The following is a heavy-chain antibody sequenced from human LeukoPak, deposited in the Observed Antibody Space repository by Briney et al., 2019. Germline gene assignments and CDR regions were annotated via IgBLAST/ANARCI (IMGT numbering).Heavy chain of an antibody. CDR1: GFTFGSYD. CDR3: ARHKDWTFDY. CDR2: IWYDGSNK. J-gene: IGHJ4*02. Sequence: GGSLRLSCAASGFTFGSYDMHWVRQAPGKGLEWVAVIWYDGSNKYYADSVKGRFTISRDISKNTLYLQMNSLRAEDMAVYYCARHKDWTFDYWGQGTLVTVSS. D-gene: IGHD3/OR15-3a*01. V-gene: IGHV3-33*01.